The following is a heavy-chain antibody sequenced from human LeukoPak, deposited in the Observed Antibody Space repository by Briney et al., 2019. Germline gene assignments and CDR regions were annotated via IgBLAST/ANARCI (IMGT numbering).Heavy chain of an antibody. Sequence: SETLSLTCSVSGGSMRRSNDYWGWVRQPPGKGLEWIGKVYYTGTTYYNPSLKSRVTISVDTPKNQFSLKVRSLTAADTADYYCARLVSGETAILPPSYYYMDVWGKGTTVTVSS. D-gene: IGHD2-21*02. V-gene: IGHV4-39*01. CDR3: ARLVSGETAILPPSYYYMDV. J-gene: IGHJ6*03. CDR1: GGSMRRSNDY. CDR2: VYYTGTT.